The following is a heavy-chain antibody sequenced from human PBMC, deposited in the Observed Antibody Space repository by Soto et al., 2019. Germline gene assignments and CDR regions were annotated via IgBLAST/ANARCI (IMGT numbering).Heavy chain of an antibody. J-gene: IGHJ4*02. CDR2: IWYDGSNK. Sequence: GGSLRLSCAASGFTFSSYGMHWVRQAPGKGLEWVAVIWYDGSNKYYADSVKGRFTISRDNSKNTLYLQMNSLRAEDTAVYYCARPSALYSSGWYLAYWGQGTLVTVSS. D-gene: IGHD6-19*01. CDR3: ARPSALYSSGWYLAY. CDR1: GFTFSSYG. V-gene: IGHV3-33*01.